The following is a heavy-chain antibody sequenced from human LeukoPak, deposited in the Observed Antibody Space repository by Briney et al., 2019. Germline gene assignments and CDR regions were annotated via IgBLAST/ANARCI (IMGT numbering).Heavy chain of an antibody. D-gene: IGHD1-1*01. V-gene: IGHV3-23*01. CDR1: GFTFSNYA. CDR2: ISGSGGST. Sequence: GGSLRLSCSASGFTFSNYAMNWVRQAPGKGLEWVSAISGSGGSTYYADSVKGRFTISRDNSKNTLYLQMNSLRAEDTAVYYCAKDPVIWNHYYFDYWGQGTLVTVSS. J-gene: IGHJ4*02. CDR3: AKDPVIWNHYYFDY.